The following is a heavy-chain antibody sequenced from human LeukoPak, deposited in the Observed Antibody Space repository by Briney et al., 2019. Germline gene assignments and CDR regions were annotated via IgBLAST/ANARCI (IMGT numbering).Heavy chain of an antibody. D-gene: IGHD5-18*01. V-gene: IGHV1-69*06. CDR1: GGTFISYA. CDR2: IIPIFGTA. CDR3: ARDWGYSYGYQAYFDL. Sequence: ASVKVSCKASGGTFISYAISWVRQAPGQGLEWMGGIIPIFGTANYAQKFQGRVTITADKSTSTAYMELSSLRSEDTAVYYGARDWGYSYGYQAYFDLWGRGTLVTVSS. J-gene: IGHJ2*01.